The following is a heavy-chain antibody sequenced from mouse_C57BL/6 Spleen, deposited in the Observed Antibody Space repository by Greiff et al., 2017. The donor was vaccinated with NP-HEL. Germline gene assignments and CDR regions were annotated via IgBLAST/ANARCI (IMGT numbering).Heavy chain of an antibody. J-gene: IGHJ4*01. Sequence: QVQLQQPGTELVKPGASVKLSCKASGYTFTSYWMHWVKQRPGQGLEWIGNINPSNGGTYYNEKLKSQATLTVDNTSSTAYMQLSSLTSEDSAVYYGARDYGYDDYYAMDYWGQGTSVTVSS. V-gene: IGHV1-53*01. CDR3: ARDYGYDDYYAMDY. CDR1: GYTFTSYW. CDR2: INPSNGGT. D-gene: IGHD2-2*01.